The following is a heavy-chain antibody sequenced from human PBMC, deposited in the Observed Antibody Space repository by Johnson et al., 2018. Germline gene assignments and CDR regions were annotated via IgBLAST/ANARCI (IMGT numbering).Heavy chain of an antibody. J-gene: IGHJ3*02. Sequence: QVQLVQSGGGVVQPGRSLRLSCAASGFTFSSYAMHWVRQAPGKGLDWVAVISYDGSNKYYADSVKGRFTISRDNSKNTLYLQMNSLRAEDTAVYYCASGSYYDSSGEAFDIWGQGTMVTVSS. CDR1: GFTFSSYA. V-gene: IGHV3-30-3*01. CDR2: ISYDGSNK. CDR3: ASGSYYDSSGEAFDI. D-gene: IGHD3-22*01.